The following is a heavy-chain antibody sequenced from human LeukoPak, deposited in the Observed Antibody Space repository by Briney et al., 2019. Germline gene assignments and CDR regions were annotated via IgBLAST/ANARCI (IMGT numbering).Heavy chain of an antibody. CDR2: VYYSGST. Sequence: SETLSLTCTVSGGSISTTNYYWGWIRQSPGKGLEWFGCVYYSGSTYYNPSLKSRVTISVDTSKNQFSLKLSSVTAADAAVYYCARVGGGFGELFFYYYMDVWGKGTTVTISS. D-gene: IGHD3-10*01. CDR3: ARVGGGFGELFFYYYMDV. CDR1: GGSISTTNYY. V-gene: IGHV4-39*07. J-gene: IGHJ6*03.